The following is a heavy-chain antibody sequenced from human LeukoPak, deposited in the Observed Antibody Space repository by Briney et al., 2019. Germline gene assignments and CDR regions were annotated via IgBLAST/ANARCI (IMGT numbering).Heavy chain of an antibody. J-gene: IGHJ2*01. Sequence: PRRSLRLSCAASGFTFSSHGMHWVRQAPGKGLEWGSVMSSDGSTQYYADSVKGRFTISRDNSKNTLYLQMNSLKTEDTALYYCAKDLHTGSSWYFDLWGRGVLVSVSS. CDR3: AKDLHTGSSWYFDL. CDR2: MSSDGSTQ. D-gene: IGHD7-27*01. CDR1: GFTFSSHG. V-gene: IGHV3-30*18.